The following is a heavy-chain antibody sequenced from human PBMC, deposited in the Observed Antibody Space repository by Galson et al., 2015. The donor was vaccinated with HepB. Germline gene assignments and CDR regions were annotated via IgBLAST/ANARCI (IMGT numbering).Heavy chain of an antibody. CDR3: ARGPRDGPDAFDI. D-gene: IGHD5-24*01. J-gene: IGHJ3*02. V-gene: IGHV3-30*04. Sequence: WVRQAPGKGLEWVAVISYDGSNKYYADSVKGRFTISRDNSKNTLYLQMNSLRAEDTAVYYCARGPRDGPDAFDIWGQGTMVTVSS. CDR2: ISYDGSNK.